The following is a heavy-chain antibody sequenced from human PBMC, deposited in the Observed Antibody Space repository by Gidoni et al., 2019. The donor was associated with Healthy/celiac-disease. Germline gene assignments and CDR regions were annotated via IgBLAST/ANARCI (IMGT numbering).Heavy chain of an antibody. D-gene: IGHD3-10*01. CDR3: ARWHRGPYGSGRDAFDI. CDR1: GGSISSSSYY. Sequence: QLQLQESGPGLVKPSETLSLTCTVSGGSISSSSYYWGWIRQPPGKGLEWIGSIYYGGSTYYNPSLKSRVPISVDTSKTQFSLKLSSVTAADTAVYYCARWHRGPYGSGRDAFDIWGQGTMVTVSS. CDR2: IYYGGST. J-gene: IGHJ3*02. V-gene: IGHV4-39*01.